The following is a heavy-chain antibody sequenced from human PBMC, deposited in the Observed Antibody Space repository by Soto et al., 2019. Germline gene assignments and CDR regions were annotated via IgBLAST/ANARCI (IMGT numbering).Heavy chain of an antibody. CDR1: GYSFTSYW. D-gene: IGHD1-1*01. CDR2: IYPGDSDT. CDR3: ARRSVQLERPRDYYYYYGMDV. V-gene: IGHV5-51*01. Sequence: PGESLKISCKGSGYSFTSYWIGWVRQMPGKGLEWMGIIYPGDSDTRYSPSFQGQVTISADKSISTAYLQWSSLKASDTAMYYCARRSVQLERPRDYYYYYGMDVWGQGTTVTVSS. J-gene: IGHJ6*02.